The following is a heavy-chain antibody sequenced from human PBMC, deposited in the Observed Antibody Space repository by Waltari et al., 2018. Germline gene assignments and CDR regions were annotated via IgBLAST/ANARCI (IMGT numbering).Heavy chain of an antibody. J-gene: IGHJ4*02. D-gene: IGHD6-6*01. CDR1: GGSISNHF. V-gene: IGHV4-59*11. CDR3: ERGKYSSSSGDY. CDR2: IYYTGNT. Sequence: QVQLQESGPGLVKPSGTLSLTCTVSGGSISNHFWSWIRQPPGKGLEWIGYIYYTGNTNSSPSLKGRVTISVDTSKNQFSLKLSSVTAADTAVYYCERGKYSSSSGDYWGQGTLVTVSS.